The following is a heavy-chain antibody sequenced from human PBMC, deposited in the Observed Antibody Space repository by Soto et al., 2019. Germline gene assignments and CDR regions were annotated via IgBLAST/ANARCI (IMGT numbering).Heavy chain of an antibody. Sequence: GGSLRLSCAASGFTFSSFGMHWVRQAPGKGLEWVAVIWYDGSNKYYADSVKGRFTISRDNSKNTLYLQMNSLRGEDTAVYYCASGLSRDGSGSYFRPHFDYWGQGTLVTVSS. J-gene: IGHJ4*02. V-gene: IGHV3-33*01. CDR1: GFTFSSFG. D-gene: IGHD3-10*01. CDR3: ASGLSRDGSGSYFRPHFDY. CDR2: IWYDGSNK.